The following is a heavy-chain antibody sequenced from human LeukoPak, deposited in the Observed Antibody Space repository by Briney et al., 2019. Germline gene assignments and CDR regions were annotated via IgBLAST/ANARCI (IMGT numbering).Heavy chain of an antibody. J-gene: IGHJ3*02. CDR1: GYSISSGYY. V-gene: IGHV4-38-2*02. CDR3: AKDMVYDSSGYYYKNAFDI. D-gene: IGHD3-22*01. CDR2: IYHSGST. Sequence: PSETLSLTCTVSGYSISSGYYWGWIRQPPGKGLEWIGSIYHSGSTYYDPSLKSRVTISVDTSKNQFSLKLSSVTAADTALYYCAKDMVYDSSGYYYKNAFDIWGQGTMVTVSS.